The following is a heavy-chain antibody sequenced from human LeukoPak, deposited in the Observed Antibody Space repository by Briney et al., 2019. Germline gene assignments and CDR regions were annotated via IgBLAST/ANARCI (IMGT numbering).Heavy chain of an antibody. V-gene: IGHV1-69*04. CDR1: GGTFSSYV. Sequence: GASVKVSCKASGGTFSSYVISWVRQAPGQGLEWMGRIIPILGIANYAQKFQGRVTITADKSTSTAYMELSSLRSEDTAVYYSARDQIGVLTSQNIVLDYWGQGTLVTVSS. J-gene: IGHJ4*02. CDR3: ARDQIGVLTSQNIVLDY. D-gene: IGHD3-9*01. CDR2: IIPILGIA.